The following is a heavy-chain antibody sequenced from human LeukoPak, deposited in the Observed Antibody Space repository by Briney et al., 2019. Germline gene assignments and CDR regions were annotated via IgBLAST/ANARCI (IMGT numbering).Heavy chain of an antibody. V-gene: IGHV4-34*01. CDR1: GWSFNDYY. CDR3: ARGQVPAARGYNWFAP. Sequence: SETLSLTCAVYGWSFNDYYWNWIRQPPGKGLEWIGEINARGDTSYNPSLKSRVTISVDTSKKQFSLRLTSMIAADTALYYCARGQVPAARGYNWFAPWGQGTLVTVSS. J-gene: IGHJ5*02. D-gene: IGHD2-2*01. CDR2: INARGDT.